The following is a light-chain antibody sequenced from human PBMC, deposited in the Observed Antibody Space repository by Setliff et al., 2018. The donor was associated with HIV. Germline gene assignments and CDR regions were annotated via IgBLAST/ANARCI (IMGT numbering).Light chain of an antibody. CDR3: CSYADTNTYV. CDR2: QVN. CDR1: SSDVGSYNF. J-gene: IGLJ1*01. V-gene: IGLV2-23*02. Sequence: QSALTQPASVSGSPGQSITISCTGSSSDVGSYNFVSWYQQHPGKAPKLMIYQVNKRPSGVSNRFSGSKSGNTASLTISGLQAEDETDYYCCSYADTNTYVFGTGTKVTVL.